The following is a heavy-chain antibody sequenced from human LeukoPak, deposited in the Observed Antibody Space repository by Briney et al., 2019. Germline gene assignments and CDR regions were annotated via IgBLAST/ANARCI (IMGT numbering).Heavy chain of an antibody. J-gene: IGHJ4*01. CDR2: MSYDGRYR. D-gene: IGHD3-10*01. V-gene: IGHV3-30*03. CDR3: ARSELYYGSESYYHLDY. CDR1: GFTFDFYA. Sequence: QSGGSPRLSCTTPGFTFDFYAMHWVRQAPGKGLEWVAVMSYDGRYRYYADSAKGRFTISRDNSKRTLYLEMSSLRPEDTALYYCARSELYYGSESYYHLDYWGHGTLVTVSS.